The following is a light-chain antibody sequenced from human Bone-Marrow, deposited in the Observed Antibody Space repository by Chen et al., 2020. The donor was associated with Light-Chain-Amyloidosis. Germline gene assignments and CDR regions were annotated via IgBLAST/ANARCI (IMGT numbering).Light chain of an antibody. Sequence: EIVLTQSPGTLSLSPGEGANLSCRASQTISSNYLTWYQQKFGQAPRLLIYGSCSRATGIPDRFTGSGSGTDFTLTINRREPEDFAMYYCQQYGTSPLTFGGGTKVEIK. CDR3: QQYGTSPLT. CDR1: QTISSNY. CDR2: GSC. V-gene: IGKV3-20*01. J-gene: IGKJ4*01.